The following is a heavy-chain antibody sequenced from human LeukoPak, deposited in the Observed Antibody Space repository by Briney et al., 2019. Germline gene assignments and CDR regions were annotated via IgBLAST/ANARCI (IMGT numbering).Heavy chain of an antibody. CDR2: IIPDGGAK. J-gene: IGHJ5*02. CDR3: ADVDSGA. CDR1: GFTFNTW. D-gene: IGHD6-19*01. Sequence: GGSLRLSCAASGFTFNTWMAWVRQAPGKGLEWVASIIPDGGAKYYVDSVKGRFTISRDNAMNSLYLQLNSLRVEDTAVYYCADVDSGAWGQGTLVTVSS. V-gene: IGHV3-7*01.